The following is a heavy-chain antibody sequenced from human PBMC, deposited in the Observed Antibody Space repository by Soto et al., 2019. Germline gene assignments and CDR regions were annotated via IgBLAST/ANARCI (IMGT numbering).Heavy chain of an antibody. CDR2: MHHSGSS. D-gene: IGHD6-19*01. CDR3: GRANSSGSPIDS. V-gene: IGHV4-4*02. Sequence: QVQLQQSGPGLVEPSGTLSLTCAVSGGSVNSPNWWNWVRQPPETGLEWIGEMHHSGSSNYNPSLKTRLTQSVDKSNNELSMNLNSVTAADTAIYYCGRANSSGSPIDSWGEGILVTVSS. CDR1: GGSVNSPNW. J-gene: IGHJ4*02.